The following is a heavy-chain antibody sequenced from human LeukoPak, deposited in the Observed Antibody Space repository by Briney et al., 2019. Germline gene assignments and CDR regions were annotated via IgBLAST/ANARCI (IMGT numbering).Heavy chain of an antibody. D-gene: IGHD1-26*01. Sequence: GESLRLSCAASGFTFSDYYMSWIRQAPGKGLEWVSYISSSGSTIYYADSVKGRFTISRDNAKNSLYLQMNSLRAEDTAVYYCAKGGKWDVTPFDYWGQGTLVTVSS. CDR3: AKGGKWDVTPFDY. V-gene: IGHV3-11*01. J-gene: IGHJ4*02. CDR2: ISSSGSTI. CDR1: GFTFSDYY.